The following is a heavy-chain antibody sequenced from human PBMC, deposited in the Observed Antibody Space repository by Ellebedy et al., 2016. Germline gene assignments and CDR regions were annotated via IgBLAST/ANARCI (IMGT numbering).Heavy chain of an antibody. Sequence: ASVKVSXXASGYTFTGYYMHWVRQAPGQGLEWMGWINPNSGGTNYAQKFQGRVTMTRDTSISTAYMELSRLRSDDTAVYYCARTYDSSGYYYFDYWGQGTLVTVSS. J-gene: IGHJ4*02. V-gene: IGHV1-2*02. CDR1: GYTFTGYY. CDR3: ARTYDSSGYYYFDY. D-gene: IGHD3-22*01. CDR2: INPNSGGT.